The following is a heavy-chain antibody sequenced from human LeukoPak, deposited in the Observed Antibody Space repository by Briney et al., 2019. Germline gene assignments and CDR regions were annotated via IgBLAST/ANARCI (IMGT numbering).Heavy chain of an antibody. CDR1: GFTFSSYW. D-gene: IGHD5-12*01. Sequence: GGSLRLSCAASGFTFSSYWMHWVRQAPGKGLVWVSRINSDGSSTSYADSVKGRFTISRDNAKNSLYLQMNSLRVEDTAVYYCARGGMVANAFDIWGQGTMVTVSS. CDR2: INSDGSST. V-gene: IGHV3-74*01. J-gene: IGHJ3*02. CDR3: ARGGMVANAFDI.